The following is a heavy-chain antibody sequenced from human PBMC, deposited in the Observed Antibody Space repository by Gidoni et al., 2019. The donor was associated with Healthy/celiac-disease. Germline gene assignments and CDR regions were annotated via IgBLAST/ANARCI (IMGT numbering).Heavy chain of an antibody. V-gene: IGHV1-69*01. J-gene: IGHJ4*02. D-gene: IGHD1-1*01. Sequence: QVQLVQSGAEVKKPGSSVKVSCKASGGPFSSYALSWVRQAPGQGLEWMGGIITIFGTANYAQKFQGRVTITADESTSTAYMELSSLRSEDTAVYYCASGTTGTTVEIDYWGQGTLVTVSS. CDR3: ASGTTGTTVEIDY. CDR1: GGPFSSYA. CDR2: IITIFGTA.